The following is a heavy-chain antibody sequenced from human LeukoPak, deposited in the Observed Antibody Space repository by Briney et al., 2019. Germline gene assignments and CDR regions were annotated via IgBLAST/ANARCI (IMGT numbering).Heavy chain of an antibody. V-gene: IGHV3-74*01. CDR2: INPDGSTT. CDR3: AKRPSSAAGTFYFDY. J-gene: IGHJ4*02. Sequence: GGSLRLSCAASGFTFSSYCMHWVRNAPGKGLVWVSRINPDGSTTSYADSVKGRFTISRDNSKNTLYLQMNSLRAEDTAVYYCAKRPSSAAGTFYFDYWGQGTLVTVSS. CDR1: GFTFSSYC. D-gene: IGHD6-13*01.